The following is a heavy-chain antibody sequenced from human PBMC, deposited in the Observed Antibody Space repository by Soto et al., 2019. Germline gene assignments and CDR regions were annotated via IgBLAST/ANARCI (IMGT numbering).Heavy chain of an antibody. D-gene: IGHD3-9*01. J-gene: IGHJ4*02. Sequence: QLQLQESGPGLVKPSETLSLTCTVSGGSISSSSYYWGWIRQPPGKGLEWIGSIYYSGSTYYNPSLKSRVPISVYTSKNQFSLKLSSVTAADTAVYYCARLSYSDILTGLVDYWGQGTLVTVSS. CDR3: ARLSYSDILTGLVDY. CDR2: IYYSGST. V-gene: IGHV4-39*01. CDR1: GGSISSSSYY.